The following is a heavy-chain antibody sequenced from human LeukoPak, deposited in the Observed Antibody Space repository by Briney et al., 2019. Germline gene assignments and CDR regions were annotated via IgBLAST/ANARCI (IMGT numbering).Heavy chain of an antibody. J-gene: IGHJ5*02. CDR3: ARDVGIAAAGGADP. V-gene: IGHV4-39*07. D-gene: IGHD6-13*01. CDR1: GGSISSSSYY. Sequence: PSETLSLTCTVSGGSISSSSYYWGWIRQPPGKGLEWIGSIYYSGSTYYNPSLKSRVTISVDTSKNQFSLKLSSVTAADTAVYYCARDVGIAAAGGADPWGQGTLATVSS. CDR2: IYYSGST.